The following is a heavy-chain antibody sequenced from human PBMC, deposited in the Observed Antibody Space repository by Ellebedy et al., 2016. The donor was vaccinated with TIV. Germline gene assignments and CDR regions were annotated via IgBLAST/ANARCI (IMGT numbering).Heavy chain of an antibody. CDR2: IYSGGST. V-gene: IGHV3-66*01. J-gene: IGHJ4*02. CDR1: GFTVSSNY. Sequence: GESLKISCAASGFTVSSNYMSWVRQAPGKGLEWVSVIYSGGSTYYADSVKGRFTISRDNSKNTLYLQMNSLRAEDTAVYYCARDNNRKDDYWGQGTLVTVSS. CDR3: ARDNNRKDDY. D-gene: IGHD1/OR15-1a*01.